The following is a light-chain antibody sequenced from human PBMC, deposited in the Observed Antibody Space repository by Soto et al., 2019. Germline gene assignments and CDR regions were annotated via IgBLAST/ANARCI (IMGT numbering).Light chain of an antibody. CDR3: MQALQTPYT. CDR2: LGS. CDR1: QSLLHSNGYNY. Sequence: DIVMTQSALSLPVTPGEQASISCRSSQSLLHSNGYNYLDWYLQKPGQSPKLLIYLGSNRASGVPDTFSGSGSGTDCTLKISRVESEDVGVYYCMQALQTPYTFGQGTKLEIK. V-gene: IGKV2-28*01. J-gene: IGKJ2*01.